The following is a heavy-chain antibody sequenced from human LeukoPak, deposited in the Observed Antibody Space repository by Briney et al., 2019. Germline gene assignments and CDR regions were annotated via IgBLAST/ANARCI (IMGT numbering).Heavy chain of an antibody. J-gene: IGHJ4*02. V-gene: IGHV1-18*01. CDR3: ARDGLYRGSSPSPGY. CDR1: GYTFTSYG. Sequence: GASVKVSCKASGYTFTSYGISWVRQAPGQGLEGMGWISAYNGNTNYAQKLQGRVTMTTDTSTSTAYMELRSLRSDDTAVYYCARDGLYRGSSPSPGYWGQGTLVTVSS. CDR2: ISAYNGNT. D-gene: IGHD1-26*01.